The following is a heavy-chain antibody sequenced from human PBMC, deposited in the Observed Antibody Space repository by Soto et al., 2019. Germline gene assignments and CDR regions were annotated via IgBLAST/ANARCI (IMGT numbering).Heavy chain of an antibody. CDR1: GGSISSYY. Sequence: QVQLQESGPGLVKPSETLSLTCTVSGGSISSYYWNWIRQPPVKGLEWIGYIFYSGSTNYNPSLKSRVTISVDTSKSPFSPKLSSVIAAHTAVYYCASRTVPYEAFDIWGQGTTVTVSS. CDR2: IFYSGST. V-gene: IGHV4-59*01. J-gene: IGHJ3*02. D-gene: IGHD3-10*01. CDR3: ASRTVPYEAFDI.